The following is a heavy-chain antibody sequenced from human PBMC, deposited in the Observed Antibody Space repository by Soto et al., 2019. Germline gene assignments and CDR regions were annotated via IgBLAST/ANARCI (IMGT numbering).Heavy chain of an antibody. D-gene: IGHD3-9*01. CDR3: AKDGYFDTYYLDH. V-gene: IGHV3-30*04. CDR1: RFTFSSYA. CDR2: ISYDGRQK. Sequence: QVQLVESGGGVVQPGRSLRLSCAASRFTFSSYAMHWVRQAPGKGLEWVAVISYDGRQKHYVDSVKGRFTISRDESDTTLYLQMNSLRPEDTAVYCCAKDGYFDTYYLDHWGQGTLVTVSS. J-gene: IGHJ4*02.